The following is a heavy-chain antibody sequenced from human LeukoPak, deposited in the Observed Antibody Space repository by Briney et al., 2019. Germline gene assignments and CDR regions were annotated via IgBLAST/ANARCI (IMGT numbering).Heavy chain of an antibody. Sequence: PSETLSLTCTVSGGSISSYYWSWIRQPPGKGLEWIGYIYYSGSTNYNPSLKSRVTISVDTSKNQFSLKLSSVTAADTAVYYCAREKGRTRGVFIMDVWGKGTTVTISS. D-gene: IGHD2-8*01. V-gene: IGHV4-59*01. CDR3: AREKGRTRGVFIMDV. CDR1: GGSISSYY. CDR2: IYYSGST. J-gene: IGHJ6*04.